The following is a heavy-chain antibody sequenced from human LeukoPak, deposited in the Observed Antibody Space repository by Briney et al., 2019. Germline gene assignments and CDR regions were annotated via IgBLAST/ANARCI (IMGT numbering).Heavy chain of an antibody. CDR1: GYTFTSYD. J-gene: IGHJ4*02. CDR2: VIPIFGTA. D-gene: IGHD3-3*01. V-gene: IGHV1-69*05. Sequence: SVKVSCKASGYTFTSYDISWVRQAPGQGLEWMGGVIPIFGTANYAQKFQGRVTITTDESTSTAYMELSSLRSEDTAVYYCARGGPLGPYDEMYPPFDYWGQGTLVTVSS. CDR3: ARGGPLGPYDEMYPPFDY.